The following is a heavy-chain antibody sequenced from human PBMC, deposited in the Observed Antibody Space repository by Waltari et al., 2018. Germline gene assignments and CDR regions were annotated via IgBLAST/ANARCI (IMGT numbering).Heavy chain of an antibody. J-gene: IGHJ6*02. CDR1: GGSISSYY. CDR2: IYTSGST. CDR3: AREGGYSGYDSGYYYYGMDV. V-gene: IGHV4-4*07. Sequence: QVQLQESGPGLVKPSETLSLTCTVSGGSISSYYWSWIRQPAGKGLEWIGRIYTSGSTNDNPTLKSRVTMSVDTSKNQCSLKLSSVTAADTAVYYCAREGGYSGYDSGYYYYGMDVWGQGTTVTVSS. D-gene: IGHD5-12*01.